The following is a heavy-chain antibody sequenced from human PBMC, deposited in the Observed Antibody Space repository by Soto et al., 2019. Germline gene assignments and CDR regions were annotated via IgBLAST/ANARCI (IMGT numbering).Heavy chain of an antibody. CDR2: ISAYNGNT. V-gene: IGHV1-18*01. CDR1: GYTFTSYG. J-gene: IGHJ5*02. Sequence: ASVKVSCKASGYTFTSYGISWVRQAPGQGLGWMGWISAYNGNTNYAQKLQGRVTMTADTSTSTAYMELRSLRSDDTAVYYCASIDETYNWFDPWGQGTLVTVSS. CDR3: ASIDETYNWFDP.